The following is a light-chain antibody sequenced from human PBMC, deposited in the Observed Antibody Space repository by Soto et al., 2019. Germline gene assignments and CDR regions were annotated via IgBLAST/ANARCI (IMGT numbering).Light chain of an antibody. CDR1: SSDVWSFNF. CDR3: CSDAGSSSYV. J-gene: IGLJ1*01. Sequence: QSVLTQPASVSGSPGQSITISCTRPSSDVWSFNFVSWYQQRPDKAPQVLIYEVTKRPPGVSNRFSGSKSGNTASLTISGLQADDEADYYCCSDAGSSSYVFGTGTKVTVL. V-gene: IGLV2-23*02. CDR2: EVT.